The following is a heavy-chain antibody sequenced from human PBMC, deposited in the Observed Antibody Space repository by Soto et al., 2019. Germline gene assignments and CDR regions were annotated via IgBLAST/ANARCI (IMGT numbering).Heavy chain of an antibody. V-gene: IGHV4-30-2*01. J-gene: IGHJ5*02. CDR2: IYQSGVT. Sequence: LSLTCTISGDSYSISTYSWSWIRQPPGKALEWVGFIYQSGVTSYNPSLKSRVSISLDRSNNQCSLKLRSVTAADTAVYYCAGMPYTSGLRFDPWGPGTLVTVSS. D-gene: IGHD6-19*01. CDR3: AGMPYTSGLRFDP. CDR1: GDSYSISTYS.